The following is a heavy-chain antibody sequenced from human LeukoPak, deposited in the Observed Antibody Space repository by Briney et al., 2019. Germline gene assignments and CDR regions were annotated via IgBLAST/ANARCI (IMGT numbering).Heavy chain of an antibody. V-gene: IGHV3-33*01. CDR2: IWHDGSHK. CDR1: GFTFSSYG. CDR3: VRGWGSNVYASAFDV. J-gene: IGHJ3*01. Sequence: PGGSLRLSCVVSGFTFSSYGFHWVRQAPGRGLEWVTVIWHDGSHKDYADSVKGRFTISRDNTKNTLYLQMNDLRAEDTAVYFCVRGWGSNVYASAFDVWGQGTIVTVSS. D-gene: IGHD3-16*01.